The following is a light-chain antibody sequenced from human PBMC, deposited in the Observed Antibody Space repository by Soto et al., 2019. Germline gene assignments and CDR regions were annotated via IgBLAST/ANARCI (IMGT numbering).Light chain of an antibody. Sequence: DIQMTQSPSTLPSFVGDRVTITCRASQNIANWLAWYRQKPGTAPELLIYHASTLVSGVPSRFTGSGSGTEFTLAISGLQPDDFATYFCHQYATYSFGQGTKVEI. CDR2: HAS. CDR3: HQYATYS. J-gene: IGKJ1*01. CDR1: QNIANW. V-gene: IGKV1-5*01.